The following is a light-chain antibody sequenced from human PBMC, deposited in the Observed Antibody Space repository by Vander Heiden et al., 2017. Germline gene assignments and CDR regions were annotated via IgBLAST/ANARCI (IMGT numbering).Light chain of an antibody. J-gene: IGKJ4*01. V-gene: IGKV1-5*03. CDR1: QNVSSW. CDR2: KAS. Sequence: DIQMTQSPSTLSASTGDRVTITCRASQNVSSWLAWYQQRPGRAPKLLIYKASNLEGGVPSRFSGSGSGTEFTLTISSLQPDDFAIYYCQQYNSSPLTFGGGTKVEIK. CDR3: QQYNSSPLT.